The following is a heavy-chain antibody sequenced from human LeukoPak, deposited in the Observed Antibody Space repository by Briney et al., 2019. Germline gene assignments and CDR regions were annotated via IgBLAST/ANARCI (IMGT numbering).Heavy chain of an antibody. J-gene: IGHJ6*03. V-gene: IGHV4-34*01. CDR2: TNHSGST. CDR1: GGSFSGYY. D-gene: IGHD2-15*01. CDR3: ARGRCSGGSCYWHYYYMDV. Sequence: SETLSLTCAVYGGSFSGYYWSWIRQPPGKGLEWIGETNHSGSTNYNPSLKSRVTISVDTSKNQFSLKLSSVTAADTAVYYCARGRCSGGSCYWHYYYMDVWGKGTTVTVSS.